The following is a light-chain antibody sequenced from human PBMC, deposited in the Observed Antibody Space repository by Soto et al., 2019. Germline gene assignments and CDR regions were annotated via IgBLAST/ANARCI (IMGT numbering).Light chain of an antibody. CDR3: QQYNDLPIT. V-gene: IGKV1-33*01. Sequence: DIQMTQSPSSLSASVGDRVTITCQASQDIVRYLNWYQQKPGTAPKLLIYETSNLETGVPSRFSGSGSGTDFTLTIGSLQSEDIATYYCQQYNDLPITFGQGTRLEIK. CDR1: QDIVRY. CDR2: ETS. J-gene: IGKJ5*01.